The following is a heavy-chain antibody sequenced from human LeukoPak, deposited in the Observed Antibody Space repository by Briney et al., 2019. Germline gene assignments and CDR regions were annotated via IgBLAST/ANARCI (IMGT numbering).Heavy chain of an antibody. D-gene: IGHD4-17*01. CDR2: ITASSTYT. CDR1: GFSFSSYN. V-gene: IGHV3-21*06. Sequence: GGSLRLSCAASGFSFSSYNMNWVRQAPGKVLEWVSSITASSTYTFYADSVKGRFTISRDNAKNSQYLQMNSLGAQDTAVYYCARGQVTSVTRLAAFDIWGQGTLVTVSS. J-gene: IGHJ3*02. CDR3: ARGQVTSVTRLAAFDI.